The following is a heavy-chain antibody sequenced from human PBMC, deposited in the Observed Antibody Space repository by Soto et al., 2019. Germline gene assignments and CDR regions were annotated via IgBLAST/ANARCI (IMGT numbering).Heavy chain of an antibody. J-gene: IGHJ3*01. CDR2: IKFDGSSA. CDR3: ARGVRGHYGFDV. CDR1: GFTFSDYW. V-gene: IGHV3-74*01. Sequence: EVQLVESGGGLVQPGESLRLSCAASGFTFSDYWIHWVRQAPGKGLVWVSRIKFDGSSANYADSVKGRFTISRDNAKDTVDLQMNSLGAEDTAVYYCARGVRGHYGFDVWGQGTMVTVSS. D-gene: IGHD3-10*01.